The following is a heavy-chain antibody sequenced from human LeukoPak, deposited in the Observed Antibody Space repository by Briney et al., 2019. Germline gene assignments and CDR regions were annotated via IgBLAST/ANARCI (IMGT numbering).Heavy chain of an antibody. D-gene: IGHD6-13*01. V-gene: IGHV3-11*06. CDR2: ISSSSSYT. J-gene: IGHJ3*02. Sequence: GGSLRLSCAASGFTFSDYYMSWIRQAPGKGLEWVSYISSSSSYTNYADSVKGRFTISRDNAKNSLYLQMNSLRAEDTAVYYCARAGAGSSWFSDAFDIWGQGIMVTVSS. CDR3: ARAGAGSSWFSDAFDI. CDR1: GFTFSDYY.